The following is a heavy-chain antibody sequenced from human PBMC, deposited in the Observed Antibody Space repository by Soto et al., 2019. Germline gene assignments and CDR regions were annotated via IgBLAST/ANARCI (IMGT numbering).Heavy chain of an antibody. Sequence: GGSLRLSCAASGFTFSSYAMSWVRQAPGKGLEWVSAISGSGGSTYYADSVKGRFTISRDNSKNTLYLQMNSLRAEDTAVYYCAKDLPFGYCSSTSCYTNPDAFDIWGQGTMVTVSS. CDR3: AKDLPFGYCSSTSCYTNPDAFDI. J-gene: IGHJ3*02. D-gene: IGHD2-2*02. CDR1: GFTFSSYA. V-gene: IGHV3-23*01. CDR2: ISGSGGST.